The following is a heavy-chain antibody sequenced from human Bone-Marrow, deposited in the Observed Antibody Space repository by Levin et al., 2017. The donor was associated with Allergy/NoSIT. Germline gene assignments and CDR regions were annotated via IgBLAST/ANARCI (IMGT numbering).Heavy chain of an antibody. CDR1: GFSFSNYA. CDR2: VSGYGTNT. CDR3: AKGWLQSEYFDY. J-gene: IGHJ4*02. D-gene: IGHD5-24*01. Sequence: ETLSLTCAPSGFSFSNYAMSWVRQAPGKGLEWVSTVSGYGTNTFYADSMRGRFTISKDNSKNLLYLQINSLRVEDTAVYYCAKGWLQSEYFDYWGQGTLVTVSS. V-gene: IGHV3-23*01.